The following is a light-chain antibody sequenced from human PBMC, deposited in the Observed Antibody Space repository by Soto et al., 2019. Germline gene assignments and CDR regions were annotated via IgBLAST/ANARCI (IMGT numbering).Light chain of an antibody. CDR3: AAWDDSLSVGV. V-gene: IGLV1-47*01. CDR2: RND. J-gene: IGLJ2*01. Sequence: QSVLTQPPSASGTPGQRVTISCSGSSSNIGYNFVYWYQQVPGTAPKLLIYRNDQRPSGVPDRFSGSKSVTSASLAISGLRSEDEADYYCAAWDDSLSVGVFGGGTKLTVL. CDR1: SSNIGYNF.